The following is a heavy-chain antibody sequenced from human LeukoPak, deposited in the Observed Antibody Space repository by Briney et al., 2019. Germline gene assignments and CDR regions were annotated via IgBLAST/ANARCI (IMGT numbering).Heavy chain of an antibody. V-gene: IGHV3-33*08. D-gene: IGHD3-10*01. CDR3: ARGAYGSGTYHDFDI. CDR1: GFTFSSYA. J-gene: IGHJ3*02. Sequence: GRSLRLSCAASGFTFSSYAMYWVRQAPGKGLEWVAVIWYDGSNKYYVDSVKGRFTISRDNSKNTLYLQMNSLRAEDTAVYYCARGAYGSGTYHDFDIWGQGTMVTVSS. CDR2: IWYDGSNK.